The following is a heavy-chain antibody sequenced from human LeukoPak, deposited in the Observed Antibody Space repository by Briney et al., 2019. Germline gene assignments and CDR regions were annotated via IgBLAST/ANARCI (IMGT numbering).Heavy chain of an antibody. J-gene: IGHJ4*02. Sequence: SETLSLTCAVYGGSFSGYYWSWIRQPPGKGLEWIGEINHSGSTNYNPSLKSRVTISVDTSKNQFSLKLSSVTAADTAVYYCARDRGSYGSPHFDYWGQGTLVTVSS. D-gene: IGHD5-18*01. CDR2: INHSGST. V-gene: IGHV4-34*01. CDR1: GGSFSGYY. CDR3: ARDRGSYGSPHFDY.